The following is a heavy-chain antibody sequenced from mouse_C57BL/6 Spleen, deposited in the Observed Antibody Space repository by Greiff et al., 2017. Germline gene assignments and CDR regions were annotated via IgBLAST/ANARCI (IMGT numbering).Heavy chain of an antibody. D-gene: IGHD2-1*01. Sequence: QVQLQQPGAELVKPGASVQLSCKASGYTFTNYWMHWVKQRQGQGLEWIGMINPNSGSTNYNEKFKGKATLTVAKSSSTAYMQLSSLTSEDSAVYYCARRDGNFWDMDYWGQGTSVTVSS. V-gene: IGHV1-64*01. CDR1: GYTFTNYW. J-gene: IGHJ4*01. CDR2: INPNSGST. CDR3: ARRDGNFWDMDY.